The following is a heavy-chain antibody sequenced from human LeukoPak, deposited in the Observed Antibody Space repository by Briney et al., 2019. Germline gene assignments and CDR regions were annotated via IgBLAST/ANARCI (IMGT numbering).Heavy chain of an antibody. V-gene: IGHV3-23*01. CDR2: ISGGGSST. CDR1: GFTFRSYG. Sequence: PGGSLRPSCAASGFTFRSYGMNWVRQAPGKGLEWVSRISGGGSSTNYADSVKGQFTISRDNSKNTLFLQMNSLRGEDTAVYYCAKRDNGGVHCFDSWGQGTLVTVSS. J-gene: IGHJ4*02. D-gene: IGHD4-23*01. CDR3: AKRDNGGVHCFDS.